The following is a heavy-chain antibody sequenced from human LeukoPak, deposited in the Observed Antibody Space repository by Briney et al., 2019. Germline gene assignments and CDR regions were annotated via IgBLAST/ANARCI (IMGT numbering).Heavy chain of an antibody. V-gene: IGHV1-69*04. D-gene: IGHD3-3*02. J-gene: IGHJ3*02. CDR3: ARDPPLAPGAFDI. Sequence: SVKVSCKASGGTFSSYTISWVRQAPGQGLEWMGRIIPTLGIANYAQKFQGRVTITADKSTSTAYMELSSLRSEDTAVYYCARDPPLAPGAFDIWGQGTMVTVSS. CDR1: GGTFSSYT. CDR2: IIPTLGIA.